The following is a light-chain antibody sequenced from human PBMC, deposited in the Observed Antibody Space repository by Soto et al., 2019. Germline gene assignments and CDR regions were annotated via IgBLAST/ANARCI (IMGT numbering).Light chain of an antibody. CDR3: QQYGSLPVT. J-gene: IGKJ4*01. V-gene: IGKV3-20*01. CDR1: QDITSRY. Sequence: DIVLTQSPGTLSLSPGERATLSCRASQDITSRYLAWYQQKPGQAPRLLIYGAYNRAIGIPDRFSGSGSGTDFTLTITRVEPEDFAVYFCQQYGSLPVTFGGGTKV. CDR2: GAY.